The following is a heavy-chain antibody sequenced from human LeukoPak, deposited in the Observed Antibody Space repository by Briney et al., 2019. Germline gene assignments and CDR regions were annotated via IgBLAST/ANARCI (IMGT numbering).Heavy chain of an antibody. J-gene: IGHJ4*02. Sequence: GGSLRLSCAASGFTLHYYGLAWVRQAPGKGLEWVSGINWKGSTTGYADSVQGRFTISRDNARNSLYLQMDSLRVEDTALYYCATAAGGEGYWGQGTLVTVSS. CDR1: GFTLHYYG. CDR3: ATAAGGEGY. D-gene: IGHD3-10*01. CDR2: INWKGSTT. V-gene: IGHV3-20*04.